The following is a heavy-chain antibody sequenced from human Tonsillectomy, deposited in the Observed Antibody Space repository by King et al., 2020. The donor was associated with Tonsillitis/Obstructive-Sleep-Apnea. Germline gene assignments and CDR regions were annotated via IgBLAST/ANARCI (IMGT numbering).Heavy chain of an antibody. CDR1: GFTFSSYA. CDR2: ISYDGRNK. V-gene: IGHV3-30*04. Sequence: VQLVESGGGVVQPGRSLRLSCAASGFTFSSYAMHWVRQAPGKGLEWVAVISYDGRNKYDADSVKGRFTISRDNSKNTLYLQMNSLRAEDTAVYYCARTYCGGDCPDAFDIWGQGTMVTVSS. D-gene: IGHD2-21*01. J-gene: IGHJ3*02. CDR3: ARTYCGGDCPDAFDI.